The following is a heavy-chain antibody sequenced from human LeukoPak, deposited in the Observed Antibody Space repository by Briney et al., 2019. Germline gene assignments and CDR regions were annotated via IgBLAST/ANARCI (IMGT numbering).Heavy chain of an antibody. V-gene: IGHV3-23*01. J-gene: IGHJ4*02. D-gene: IGHD1/OR15-1a*01. Sequence: GGSLRLSCAASGFTFSSYAMTWVRQAPGKGLEWLSSVSASGAGTHYADSLKGRFTISRDNSKNTLFLQMNNLRVEDTALYYCAKTRGTALIDHWGQGTLVTVSS. CDR1: GFTFSSYA. CDR3: AKTRGTALIDH. CDR2: VSASGAGT.